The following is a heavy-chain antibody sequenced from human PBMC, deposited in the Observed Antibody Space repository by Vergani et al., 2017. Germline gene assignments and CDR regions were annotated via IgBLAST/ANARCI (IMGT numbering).Heavy chain of an antibody. CDR3: ARGDSSSFSLGGVYAFDF. V-gene: IGHV1-69*01. J-gene: IGHJ3*01. D-gene: IGHD6-13*01. CDR1: GGTFSSYA. Sequence: QVQLVQSGAEVKKPGSSVKVSCKASGGTFSSYAISWVRQAPGQGLEWMGGIIPIFGTANFAQKFQGRVTITADESTSTAYMELSSLRSEDTAVYYCARGDSSSFSLGGVYAFDFWGQGTMVTVSS. CDR2: IIPIFGTA.